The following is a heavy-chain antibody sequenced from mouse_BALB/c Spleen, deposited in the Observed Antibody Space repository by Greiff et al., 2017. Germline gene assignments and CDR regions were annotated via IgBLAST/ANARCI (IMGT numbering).Heavy chain of an antibody. CDR1: GFTFSDYY. CDR3: ARQGLDYAMDY. J-gene: IGHJ4*01. Sequence: DVMLVESGGGLVKPGGSLKLSCAASGFTFSDYYMYWVRQTPEKRLEWVATISDGGSYTYYPDSVKGRFTISRDNAKNTLYLQMSSLRSEDTAMYYCARQGLDYAMDYWGQGTSVTVSS. CDR2: ISDGGSYT. D-gene: IGHD3-3*01. V-gene: IGHV5-4*02.